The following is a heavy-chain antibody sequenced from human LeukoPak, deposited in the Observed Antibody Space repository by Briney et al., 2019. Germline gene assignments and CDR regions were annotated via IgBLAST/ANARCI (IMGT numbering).Heavy chain of an antibody. V-gene: IGHV1-2*02. J-gene: IGHJ4*02. D-gene: IGHD6-13*01. CDR2: INPNSGGT. CDR3: ARDAKYSSSWSVDY. Sequence: GASVKVSCKASGYTFTSYGISWVRQAPGQGLEWMGWINPNSGGTNYAQKFQGRVTMTRDTSISTAYMELSRLRSDDTAVYYCARDAKYSSSWSVDYWGQGTLVTVSS. CDR1: GYTFTSYG.